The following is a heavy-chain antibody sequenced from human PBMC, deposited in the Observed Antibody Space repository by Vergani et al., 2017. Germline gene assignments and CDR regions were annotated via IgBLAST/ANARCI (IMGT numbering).Heavy chain of an antibody. D-gene: IGHD3-10*01. CDR3: GRVADFYGLGSRLLDL. V-gene: IGHV4-59*02. CDR2: LSTTGGA. CDR1: GVSVTDYN. Sequence: QAQLQESGPGLVKPSETLSLTCHVFGVSVTDYNCNWIRQAPGKGLEWIGSLSTTGGATHASHNPSLKSRVSISVDTSKSQFSLRLTSVTAAYSAIYYCGRVADFYGLGSRLLDLWGQGILVTVTS. J-gene: IGHJ5*02.